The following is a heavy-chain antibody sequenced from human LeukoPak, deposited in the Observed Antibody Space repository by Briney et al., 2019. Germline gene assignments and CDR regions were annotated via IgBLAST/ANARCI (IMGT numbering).Heavy chain of an antibody. CDR1: GGTSNSHA. Sequence: ASVKVSCKASGGTSNSHAISWVRQAPGQGLEWMGRIIPNLGTTNRAQNFQDRVTLTADKSTITAYMELTSLTSDDTAVYYCATTNDGGGYQWGDFFDFWGQGTLVTVSS. J-gene: IGHJ4*02. CDR2: IIPNLGTT. D-gene: IGHD3-22*01. CDR3: ATTNDGGGYQWGDFFDF. V-gene: IGHV1-69*04.